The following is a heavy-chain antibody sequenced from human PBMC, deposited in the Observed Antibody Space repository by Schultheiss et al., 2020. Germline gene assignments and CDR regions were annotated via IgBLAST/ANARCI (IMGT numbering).Heavy chain of an antibody. CDR2: INHSGST. Sequence: GSLRLSCAVYGGSFSGYYWSWIRQPPGKGLEWIGEINHSGSTNYNPSLKSRVTISVDTSKNQFSLKLSSVTAADTAVYYCARDRRAYYYYGMDVWGQGTTVTVSS. CDR3: ARDRRAYYYYGMDV. CDR1: GGSFSGYY. J-gene: IGHJ6*02. V-gene: IGHV4-34*01.